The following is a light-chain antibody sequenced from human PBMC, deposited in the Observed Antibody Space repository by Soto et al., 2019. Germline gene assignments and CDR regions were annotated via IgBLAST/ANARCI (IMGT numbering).Light chain of an antibody. CDR3: QQYDSSWT. Sequence: EIVLTQSPGILYLSPGERAALSCRASQSVPSNFLAWYQQKPGQAPILLIYDAYRRATGIPDRFSGSGSGTDFTLTISRLEPEDFAVYYCQQYDSSWTFGQGTKVEIK. J-gene: IGKJ1*01. CDR1: QSVPSNF. CDR2: DAY. V-gene: IGKV3-20*01.